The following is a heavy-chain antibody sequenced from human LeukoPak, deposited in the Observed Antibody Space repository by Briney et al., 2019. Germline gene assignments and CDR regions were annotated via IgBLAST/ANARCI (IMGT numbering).Heavy chain of an antibody. Sequence: GRSLRLSCAASGFTFDDYAMHWVRQAPGKGLEWVSGISWNSGSIGYADSVKGRFTISRDNAKNSLYLQMNSLRAEDTALYYCAKDMGPVVGDFGFDYWGQGTLVTVSS. D-gene: IGHD2-15*01. CDR1: GFTFDDYA. V-gene: IGHV3-9*01. J-gene: IGHJ4*02. CDR3: AKDMGPVVGDFGFDY. CDR2: ISWNSGSI.